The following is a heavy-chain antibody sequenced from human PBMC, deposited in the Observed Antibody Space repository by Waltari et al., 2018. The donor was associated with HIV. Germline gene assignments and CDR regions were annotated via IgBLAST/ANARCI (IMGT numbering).Heavy chain of an antibody. Sequence: EVQLVESGGGLVKPGGSLRLSCAASGFTFSTYSMNWVRQAPGKGLEWVSSITKSSNYMYYADAVKGRFTISRDNAKNSLYLQMNSLRAEDTAVYYCARVIVSTSPFDYWGQGTLVTVSS. V-gene: IGHV3-21*06. D-gene: IGHD5-12*01. CDR3: ARVIVSTSPFDY. CDR2: ITKSSNYM. CDR1: GFTFSTYS. J-gene: IGHJ4*02.